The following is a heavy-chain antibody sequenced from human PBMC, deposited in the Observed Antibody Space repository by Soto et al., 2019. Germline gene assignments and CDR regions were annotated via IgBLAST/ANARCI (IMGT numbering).Heavy chain of an antibody. CDR3: AREVYYFFSGTFSPPRYYGMDV. V-gene: IGHV1-18*03. D-gene: IGHD3-3*01. CDR2: ISDFIGKT. Sequence: GSSVKGSCKASCYTFSKYGLSWVRQAPGERDKGVGCISDFIGKTNYAQKFQGRLIMTTGTSMRKAYVELRSLTSVDMAVYFFAREVYYFFSGTFSPPRYYGMDVWGQGTTVTGSS. J-gene: IGHJ6*02. CDR1: CYTFSKYG.